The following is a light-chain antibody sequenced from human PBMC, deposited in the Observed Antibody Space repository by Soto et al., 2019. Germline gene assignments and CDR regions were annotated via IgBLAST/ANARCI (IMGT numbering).Light chain of an antibody. V-gene: IGKV4-1*01. CDR3: QQYESTPPT. CDR1: QSVLYSSNNKNY. Sequence: DIVMTQSPDSLAVSLGERATINCKSSQSVLYSSNNKNYLAWYQQRPGQPPKLLIYWASTRESGVPDRFSGSGSGTDFTLTLTSLHAEDVAVYYCQQYESTPPTFGQGTKLEIK. CDR2: WAS. J-gene: IGKJ2*01.